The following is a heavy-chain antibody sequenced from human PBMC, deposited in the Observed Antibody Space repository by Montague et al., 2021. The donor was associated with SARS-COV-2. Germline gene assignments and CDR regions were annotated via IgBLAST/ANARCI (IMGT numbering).Heavy chain of an antibody. J-gene: IGHJ4*02. V-gene: IGHV4-59*08. CDR3: ARLPYILPGYAYFDF. CDR1: GDSISNYY. Sequence: SETLSLTCTVSGDSISNYYYCWIRRPPGKGPEWLGYIYYSGSTNXNHSLKSRVTISVDTSKNQFSLRLSSVTAADTAVYYCARLPYILPGYAYFDFWGQGSLVIVPS. CDR2: IYYSGST. D-gene: IGHD3-9*01.